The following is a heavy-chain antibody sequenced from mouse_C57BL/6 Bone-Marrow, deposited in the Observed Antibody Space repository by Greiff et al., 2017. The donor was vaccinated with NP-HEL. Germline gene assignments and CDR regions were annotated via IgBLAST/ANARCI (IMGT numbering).Heavy chain of an antibody. V-gene: IGHV1-55*01. Sequence: QQPGAELVKPGASVKMSCKASGYTFTSYWITWVKQRPGQGLEWIGDIYPGSGSTNYNEKFKSKATLTVDTSSSTAYMQLSSLTSEDSAVYYCAREEMGLRRGRAMDYWGQGTSVTVSS. CDR2: IYPGSGST. D-gene: IGHD2-4*01. J-gene: IGHJ4*01. CDR1: GYTFTSYW. CDR3: AREEMGLRRGRAMDY.